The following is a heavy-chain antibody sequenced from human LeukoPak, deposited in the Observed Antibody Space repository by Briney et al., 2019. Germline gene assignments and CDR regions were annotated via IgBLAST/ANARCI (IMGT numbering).Heavy chain of an antibody. CDR3: ARAIVGVTDAFDI. CDR1: GGSISNYY. Sequence: SETLSPTCTVSGGSISNYYWSWIRQPAGKGLEWIGRMYSDGSTNYNPSVRSRVTMSIDTSKTQFSLRVTSVTAADTAVYYCARAIVGVTDAFDIWGQGTTVTVSS. D-gene: IGHD1-26*01. CDR2: MYSDGST. V-gene: IGHV4-4*07. J-gene: IGHJ3*02.